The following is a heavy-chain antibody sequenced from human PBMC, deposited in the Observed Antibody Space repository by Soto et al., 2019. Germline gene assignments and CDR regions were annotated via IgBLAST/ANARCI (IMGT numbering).Heavy chain of an antibody. CDR3: AKVFGLRYFDS. V-gene: IGHV3-23*01. CDR1: GFSFSSYA. CDR2: LSGSGGRT. D-gene: IGHD5-12*01. Sequence: GESLKISCAASGFSFSSYAMSWVRQAPGKGLEWVSTLSGSGGRTYYADSVQGRFTISRDNSRDTLYLQMNSLRAEDTAVYYCAKVFGLRYFDSWGQGTLVTVSS. J-gene: IGHJ4*02.